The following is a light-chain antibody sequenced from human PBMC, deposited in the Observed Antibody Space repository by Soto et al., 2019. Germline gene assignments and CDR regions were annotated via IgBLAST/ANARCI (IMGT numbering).Light chain of an antibody. CDR2: GAI. CDR3: EQYNNWPSYT. V-gene: IGKV3-15*01. Sequence: EIVMPQSPATLSVSPGERATLSCRTTEIFGSNLAGYQQKTGQAPRLLIYGAITRATGIPARFSGGSSGTEFTHTISNLQSEDFGVYYCEQYNNWPSYTFGQGTRLEIK. J-gene: IGKJ2*01. CDR1: EIFGSN.